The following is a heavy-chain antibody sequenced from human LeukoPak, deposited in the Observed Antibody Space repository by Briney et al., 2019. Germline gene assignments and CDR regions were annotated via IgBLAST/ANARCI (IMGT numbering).Heavy chain of an antibody. V-gene: IGHV7-4-1*02. CDR1: GYSFTDHG. CDR2: INPNTANP. D-gene: IGHD1-1*01. Sequence: ASVKVSCKASGYSFTDHGLNWLRQAPGQGLEWMGWINPNTANPTYAQGFTGRFVFSLDSSVSTAYLQINSLKAEDSATYYCARNYKWNDVVMDVWGEGTTATVSS. J-gene: IGHJ6*03. CDR3: ARNYKWNDVVMDV.